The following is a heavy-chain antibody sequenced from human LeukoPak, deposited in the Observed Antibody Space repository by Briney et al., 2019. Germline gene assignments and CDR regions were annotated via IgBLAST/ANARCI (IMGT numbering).Heavy chain of an antibody. J-gene: IGHJ4*02. V-gene: IGHV3-11*04. CDR2: ITSSGSTI. CDR1: GFTFSDYY. D-gene: IGHD3-22*01. CDR3: ATSSGYYANYFDF. Sequence: PGGSLRLSCAASGFTFSDYYMSWIRQAPGKGLQWLAYITSSGSTIYYADSVKGRFTISRDNARNSLYLQMNSLRAEDTAVYYCATSSGYYANYFDFWGQGTLVTVSS.